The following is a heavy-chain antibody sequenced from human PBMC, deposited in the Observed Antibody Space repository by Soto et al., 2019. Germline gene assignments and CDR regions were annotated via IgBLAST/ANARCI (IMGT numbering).Heavy chain of an antibody. CDR2: INAGNGNT. D-gene: IGHD3-22*01. J-gene: IGHJ4*02. Sequence: ASVKVSCKGTGYTFTNYYMHWVRQAPGQRLEWMGWINAGNGNTKYSQKFQGRVTITRDTSASTAYMELSSLRSEDTAVYYCERGSGYYYWDDYWGQGTLVTVSS. V-gene: IGHV1-3*01. CDR3: ERGSGYYYWDDY. CDR1: GYTFTNYY.